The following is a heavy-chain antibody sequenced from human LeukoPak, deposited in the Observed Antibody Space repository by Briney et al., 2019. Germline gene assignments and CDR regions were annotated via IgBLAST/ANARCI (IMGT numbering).Heavy chain of an antibody. D-gene: IGHD5-24*01. CDR2: INPSGGST. V-gene: IGHV1-46*01. J-gene: IGHJ4*02. CDR1: GYTFTSYY. Sequence: ASVKVSCKASGYTFTSYYMHWVRQAPGQGLEWMGIINPSGGSTSYAQKFQGRVTMTRDMSTSTAYMELSSLRSEDTAVYYCARDGDGYNPSTIFDYWGQGTLVTVSS. CDR3: ARDGDGYNPSTIFDY.